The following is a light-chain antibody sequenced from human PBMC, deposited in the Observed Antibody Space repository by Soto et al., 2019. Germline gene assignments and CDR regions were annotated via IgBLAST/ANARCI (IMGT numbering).Light chain of an antibody. Sequence: EIVLTQSTATLSLSPGERATLSCRASQSVSSYLAWYQQKPGQAPRLLIYDASNRATGIPARFSGSGSGTDFTLTISSLEPEDFAVYYCQQRSNWPRGTFGQGTKVDIK. V-gene: IGKV3-11*01. CDR2: DAS. CDR3: QQRSNWPRGT. J-gene: IGKJ1*01. CDR1: QSVSSY.